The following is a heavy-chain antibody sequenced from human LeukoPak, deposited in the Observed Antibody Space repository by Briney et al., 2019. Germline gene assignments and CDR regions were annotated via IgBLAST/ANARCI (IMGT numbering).Heavy chain of an antibody. CDR2: INPSGGST. D-gene: IGHD3-3*01. Sequence: GASVKVSCTASGYTFTSYYMHWVRHAPGQGRAWMGMINPSGGSTSYGQKFQGRVTMTRDTATSTVYMELSSLRSEDTAVYYCARDLGIFGVVIMVGVGLDYWGQGTLVTVS. J-gene: IGHJ4*02. V-gene: IGHV1-46*01. CDR1: GYTFTSYY. CDR3: ARDLGIFGVVIMVGVGLDY.